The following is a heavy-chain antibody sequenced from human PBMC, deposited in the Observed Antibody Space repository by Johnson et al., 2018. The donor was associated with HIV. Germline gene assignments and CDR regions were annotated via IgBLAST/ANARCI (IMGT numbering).Heavy chain of an antibody. Sequence: VQLVESGGGLVQPGGSLRLSCVVSGFSFSNYWMEWVRQAPGKGLVWVSRIKSDGSSTTYADSVKGRFTISRDNAKNSLYLQMNSLRAEDTAVYYCASRSYGYVRHAFDIWGQGTMVTVSS. J-gene: IGHJ3*02. V-gene: IGHV3-74*03. CDR1: GFSFSNYW. CDR3: ASRSYGYVRHAFDI. CDR2: IKSDGSST. D-gene: IGHD5-18*01.